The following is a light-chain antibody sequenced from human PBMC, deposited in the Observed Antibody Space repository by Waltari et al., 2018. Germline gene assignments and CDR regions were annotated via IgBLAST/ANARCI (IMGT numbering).Light chain of an antibody. V-gene: IGKV3-20*01. CDR2: GAS. CDR3: QHYVRLPAT. J-gene: IGKJ1*01. CDR1: QSVSRT. Sequence: EIVLTQSPGTPSLSPGERATLSCRASQSVSRTLAWYQQKPGPAPRLLIYGASIRATGIPDRFTGSVSGTDFSLTISSLEPEDFAVYFCQHYVRLPATFGQGTKVEIK.